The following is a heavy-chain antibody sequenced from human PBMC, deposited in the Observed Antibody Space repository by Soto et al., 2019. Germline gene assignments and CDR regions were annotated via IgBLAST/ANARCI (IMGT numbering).Heavy chain of an antibody. CDR2: IYYSGST. D-gene: IGHD3-3*01. Sequence: SETLSLTCTVSGGSISSYYWSWIRQPPGKGLEWIGYIYYSGSTNHNPSLKSRVTISVDTSKNQFSLKLSSVTAADTAVYYCARITDFWSGYYTFDYWGQGTLVTVSS. CDR3: ARITDFWSGYYTFDY. J-gene: IGHJ4*02. V-gene: IGHV4-59*08. CDR1: GGSISSYY.